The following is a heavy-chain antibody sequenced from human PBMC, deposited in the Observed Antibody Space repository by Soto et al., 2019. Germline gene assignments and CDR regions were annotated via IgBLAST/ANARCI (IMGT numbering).Heavy chain of an antibody. V-gene: IGHV3-9*01. Sequence: PGGSLRLSCAASGFTLDDYAMHWVRQAPGKGLEWVSGISWNSGSIGYADSVKGRFTISRDNAKNSLYLQMNSLRAEDTALYYCASHDYSNDYWGQGTLVTVSS. CDR3: ASHDYSNDY. CDR1: GFTLDDYA. D-gene: IGHD4-4*01. J-gene: IGHJ4*02. CDR2: ISWNSGSI.